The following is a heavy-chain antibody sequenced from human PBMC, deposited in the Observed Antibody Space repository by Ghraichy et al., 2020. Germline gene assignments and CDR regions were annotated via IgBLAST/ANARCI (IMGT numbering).Heavy chain of an antibody. J-gene: IGHJ4*02. D-gene: IGHD2/OR15-2a*01. V-gene: IGHV3-23*01. CDR2: IGGSGGGT. Sequence: GGSLRLSCAASGFTFGFTFSNSAIIWARQAPGKGLQWVSGIGGSGGGTYYADSVKGRFTISRDNSKNTVYLQMNSLRDEDTAIYYCAREGKNFDCWGQGTLVTVS. CDR3: AREGKNFDC. CDR1: GFTFGFTFSNSA.